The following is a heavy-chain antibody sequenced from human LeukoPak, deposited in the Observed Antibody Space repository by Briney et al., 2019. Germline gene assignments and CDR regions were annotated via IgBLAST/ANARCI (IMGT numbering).Heavy chain of an antibody. Sequence: PGGSLRLSCVASGFTFSNYVMTWVRQAPGKGLEWVSIINPSGGTTYYADSVKGRFTISRDNSKNTLYLQMNSLRAEDTAVYYCARRTAATYHFDYWGQGTLVTVSS. CDR3: ARRTAATYHFDY. CDR2: INPSGGTT. J-gene: IGHJ4*02. CDR1: GFTFSNYV. V-gene: IGHV3-23*01. D-gene: IGHD6-25*01.